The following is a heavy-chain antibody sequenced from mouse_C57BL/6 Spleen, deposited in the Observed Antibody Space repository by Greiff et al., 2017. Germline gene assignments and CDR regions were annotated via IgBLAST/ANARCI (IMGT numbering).Heavy chain of an antibody. V-gene: IGHV1-55*01. Sequence: QVQLQQPGAELVKPGASVKMSCKASGYTFTSYWITWVKQRPGQGLEWIGDIYPGSGSTNYNEKFKSKATLTVDTSSSTAYMQLSSLTSEDSAVYYGARSYYGSLAWFAYWGQGTLVTVSA. J-gene: IGHJ3*01. CDR3: ARSYYGSLAWFAY. CDR2: IYPGSGST. D-gene: IGHD1-1*01. CDR1: GYTFTSYW.